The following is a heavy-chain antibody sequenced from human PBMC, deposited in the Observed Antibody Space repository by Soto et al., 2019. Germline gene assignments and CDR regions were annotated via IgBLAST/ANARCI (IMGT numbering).Heavy chain of an antibody. CDR3: AGGRDGYQNDY. CDR1: GGSISSYY. J-gene: IGHJ4*02. V-gene: IGHV4-59*01. CDR2: IYYSGSN. D-gene: IGHD5-12*01. Sequence: SETLSLTCTVAGGSISSYYWSWSRQHQGQGLEWIGYIYYSGSNNYNPSLKSRVTISVDTSKNQFSLKLSSVTAEETAVYYCAGGRDGYQNDYWGQGTLVTVSS.